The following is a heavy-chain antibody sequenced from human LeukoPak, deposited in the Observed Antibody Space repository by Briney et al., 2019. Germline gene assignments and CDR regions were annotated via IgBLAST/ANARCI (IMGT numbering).Heavy chain of an antibody. D-gene: IGHD3-22*01. CDR3: ARGGYYDSSGYPEPLNY. V-gene: IGHV4-4*02. CDR2: IYHSGST. Sequence: SETLSLTCAVSGGSISSSNWWSWVRQPPGKGLEWIGEIYHSGSTNYNPSLKSRVTISVGKSKNQFSLKLSSVTAADTAVYYCARGGYYDSSGYPEPLNYWGQGTLVTVSS. J-gene: IGHJ4*02. CDR1: GGSISSSNW.